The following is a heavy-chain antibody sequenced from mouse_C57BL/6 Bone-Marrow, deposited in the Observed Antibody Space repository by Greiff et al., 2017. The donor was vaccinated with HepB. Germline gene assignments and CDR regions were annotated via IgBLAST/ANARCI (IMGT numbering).Heavy chain of an antibody. CDR3: ARRGVTAHFDY. V-gene: IGHV1-63*01. CDR1: GYTFTNYW. J-gene: IGHJ2*01. D-gene: IGHD2-2*01. Sequence: VKLVESGAELVRPGTSVKMSCKASGYTFTNYWIGWAKQRPGHGLEWIGDIYPGGGYTNYNEKFKGKAILTADKSSSTAYMQFSSLTSEDSAIYYCARRGVTAHFDYWGQGTTLTVSS. CDR2: IYPGGGYT.